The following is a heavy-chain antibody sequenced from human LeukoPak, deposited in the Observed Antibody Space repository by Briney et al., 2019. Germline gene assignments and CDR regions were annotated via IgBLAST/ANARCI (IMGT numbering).Heavy chain of an antibody. CDR2: INDSGRI. D-gene: IGHD1-7*01. V-gene: IGHV4-34*01. CDR1: GGSFSNYY. Sequence: LETLSLTCAVYGGSFSNYYWSWIRQTPGKGMEWIGEINDSGRINYNPSLMSRVTVSVDTSKNQFTLRLTSVTATDTAVYYCARRWNYGRNYYIDVWGKGATVSVSS. CDR3: ARRWNYGRNYYIDV. J-gene: IGHJ6*03.